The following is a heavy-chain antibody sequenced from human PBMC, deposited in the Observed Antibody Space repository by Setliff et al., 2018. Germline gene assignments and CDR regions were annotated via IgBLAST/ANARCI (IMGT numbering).Heavy chain of an antibody. CDR2: IYHSGST. V-gene: IGHV4-4*02. CDR1: GGSISSSNW. Sequence: SETLSLTCTVSGGSISSSNWWNWVRQPPGKGLEWIGEIYHSGSTNYNPSLKSRVTISVDTSKNQFSLKLSSLTAADTAVYYCARRETYYNFWSGYYAYGGQGTLVTVSS. J-gene: IGHJ4*02. CDR3: ARRETYYNFWSGYYAY. D-gene: IGHD3-3*01.